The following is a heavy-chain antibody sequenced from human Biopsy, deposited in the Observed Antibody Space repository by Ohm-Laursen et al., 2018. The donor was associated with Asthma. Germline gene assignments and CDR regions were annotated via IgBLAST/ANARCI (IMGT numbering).Heavy chain of an antibody. J-gene: IGHJ6*02. D-gene: IGHD6-19*01. CDR2: IMTVFGTT. V-gene: IGHV1-69*13. Sequence: SVKVSCNAPGGTFSNFAISWVRQAHGQGLEWLGGIMTVFGTTNYAQKFQGRVTITADESTSTAYMEVTSLRSEDTAIYYCARCQVGYSSGWSLLLKKIYYSGMDVWGQGTAVTVSS. CDR1: GGTFSNFA. CDR3: ARCQVGYSSGWSLLLKKIYYSGMDV.